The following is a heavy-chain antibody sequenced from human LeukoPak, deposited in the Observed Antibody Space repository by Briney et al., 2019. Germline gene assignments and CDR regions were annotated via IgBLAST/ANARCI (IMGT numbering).Heavy chain of an antibody. Sequence: SETLSLTCTVSGGSISSSSYYWGWIRQPPGKGLEWIGSIHCSGSIYYNPSLKSRVTISVDTSKNQFSLKLSPVTAADTAVYYCARGTGFSALFDYWGQGTLVTVSS. CDR1: GGSISSSSYY. CDR3: ARGTGFSALFDY. J-gene: IGHJ4*02. D-gene: IGHD3/OR15-3a*01. V-gene: IGHV4-39*01. CDR2: IHCSGSI.